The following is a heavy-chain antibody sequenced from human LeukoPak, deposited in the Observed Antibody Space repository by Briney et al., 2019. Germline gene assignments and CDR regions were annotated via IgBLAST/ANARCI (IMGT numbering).Heavy chain of an antibody. CDR2: IYTSGST. V-gene: IGHV4-61*02. Sequence: SQTLSLTCTVSGGSTSSNSYYWSWIRQRAGKGLEWIGRIYTSGSTNYNPSLKSRVSISVDTSKSQFSLNLSSVTAADTAVYYCARSWAGFDYWGQGTLVTVSS. J-gene: IGHJ4*02. CDR1: GGSTSSNSYY. D-gene: IGHD6-13*01. CDR3: ARSWAGFDY.